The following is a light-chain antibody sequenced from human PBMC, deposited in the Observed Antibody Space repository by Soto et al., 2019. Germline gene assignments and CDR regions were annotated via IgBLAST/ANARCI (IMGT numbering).Light chain of an antibody. CDR3: AAWDDSLNGVV. CDR2: RNN. J-gene: IGLJ2*01. CDR1: SSNIGSNY. Sequence: QSVLTQPPSASGTPGQRVTISCSGSSSNIGSNYVYWYQQLPGTAPKLLIYRNNQRPSGVPDRFSASKSGTSASLAISGLRSEDEADYYCAAWDDSLNGVVFGGGTKLTVL. V-gene: IGLV1-47*01.